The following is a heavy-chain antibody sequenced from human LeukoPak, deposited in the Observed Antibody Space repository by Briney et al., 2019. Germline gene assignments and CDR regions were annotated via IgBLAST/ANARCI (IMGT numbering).Heavy chain of an antibody. J-gene: IGHJ3*02. CDR1: GFTVSSNY. D-gene: IGHD3-10*01. CDR2: IYSGGST. CDR3: ARGDTMVRGLSLRAFDI. Sequence: GGSLRLSCAASGFTVSSNYMSWVRQAPGKGLEWVSVIYSGGSTYYADSVKGRFTISRDNSKNTLYLQMNSLSAEDTAVYYCARGDTMVRGLSLRAFDIWGQGTMVTVSS. V-gene: IGHV3-66*01.